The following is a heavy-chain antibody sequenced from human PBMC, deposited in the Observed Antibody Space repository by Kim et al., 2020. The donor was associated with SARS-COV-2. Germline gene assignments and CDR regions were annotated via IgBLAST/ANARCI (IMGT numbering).Heavy chain of an antibody. CDR3: TTVAGRESFAFDI. Sequence: GGSLRHSCAASGFSFSDAWMSWVRQAPGKGLEWVGRIKSKSYGETREYPAPVEGRFTVSRDDSKNTLYLQMNSLKTEDTAVYYCTTVAGRESFAFDIWGQGTMVSVSS. J-gene: IGHJ3*02. CDR2: IKSKSYGETR. V-gene: IGHV3-15*01. CDR1: GFSFSDAW.